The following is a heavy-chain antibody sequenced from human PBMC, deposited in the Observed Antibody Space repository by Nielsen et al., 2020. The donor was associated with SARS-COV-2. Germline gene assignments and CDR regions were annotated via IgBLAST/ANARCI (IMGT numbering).Heavy chain of an antibody. CDR1: GYTFTRYG. Sequence: SVTVSCKASGYTFTRYGISWVRQAPGQGLAWMGGIIPIFGTSNYAQKFQGRVTITADESTSTAYMELSSLRSEDTAVDYCARDRPGYSSGWRFVHDYWGQGTLVTVSS. J-gene: IGHJ4*02. V-gene: IGHV1-69*13. D-gene: IGHD6-19*01. CDR2: IIPIFGTS. CDR3: ARDRPGYSSGWRFVHDY.